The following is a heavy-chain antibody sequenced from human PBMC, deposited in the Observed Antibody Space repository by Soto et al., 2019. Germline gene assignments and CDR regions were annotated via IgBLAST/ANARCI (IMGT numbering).Heavy chain of an antibody. V-gene: IGHV1-18*01. D-gene: IGHD3-9*01. CDR3: ARDGLDLDYDILPGSPGWFDP. CDR1: GYTFTSYG. J-gene: IGHJ5*02. Sequence: QVQLVQSGAEVKKPGASVKVSCKASGYTFTSYGISWVRQAPGQGLEWMGWISAYNGNTNYAQKLQGRVTMTTDTSTSTAYMELRSLRSDDTAVYYCARDGLDLDYDILPGSPGWFDPWGQGTLVTLSS. CDR2: ISAYNGNT.